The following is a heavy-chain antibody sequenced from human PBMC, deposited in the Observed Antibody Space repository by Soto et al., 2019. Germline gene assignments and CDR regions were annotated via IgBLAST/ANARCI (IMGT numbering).Heavy chain of an antibody. CDR1: GFIFDKYW. D-gene: IGHD3-16*01. CDR3: ARFSRYDYVRGNYYYGMDV. CDR2: IKQDGSER. J-gene: IGHJ6*02. Sequence: EVQLVESGGGLVQPGGSLRLSCAASGFIFDKYWMTWVRQAPGKGLEWVANIKQDGSERYYVDSVKGRFNISRDNAKNSLFLEMTSLRPEDTAVYFCARFSRYDYVRGNYYYGMDVWGQGTTVSVSS. V-gene: IGHV3-7*01.